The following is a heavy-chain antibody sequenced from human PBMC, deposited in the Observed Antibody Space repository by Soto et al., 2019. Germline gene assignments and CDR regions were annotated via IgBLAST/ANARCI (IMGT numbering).Heavy chain of an antibody. CDR2: SVRDGSEK. CDR3: ARDDDYDDNGLES. Sequence: QVQLVESGGGVVQPGRSLRLSCAASGFGFSSHGMHWVRQAPGKGLEWLAVSVRDGSEKFYADSVRGRFTISRDNSKNTLYLEMNSMRAEDTAVYYCARDDDYDDNGLESWGQGTLVTVSS. V-gene: IGHV3-33*01. D-gene: IGHD4-17*01. CDR1: GFGFSSHG. J-gene: IGHJ5*01.